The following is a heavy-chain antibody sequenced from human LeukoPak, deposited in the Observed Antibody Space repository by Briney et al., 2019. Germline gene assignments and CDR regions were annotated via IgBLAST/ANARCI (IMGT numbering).Heavy chain of an antibody. CDR2: IYTSGST. V-gene: IGHV4-61*02. CDR3: ARDLGIYDHGDPTPTWDI. D-gene: IGHD4-17*01. J-gene: IGHJ3*02. Sequence: PSETLSLTCTVSGGSISSGSYYWSWIRQPAGKGLEWIGRIYTSGSTNYNPSLKSRVTISVDTSKNQFSLKLNSVTPADTAVYYCARDLGIYDHGDPTPTWDIWGQGTMVTVSS. CDR1: GGSISSGSYY.